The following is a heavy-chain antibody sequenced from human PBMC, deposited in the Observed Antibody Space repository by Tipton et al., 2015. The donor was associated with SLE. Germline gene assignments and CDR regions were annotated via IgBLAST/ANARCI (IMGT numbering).Heavy chain of an antibody. D-gene: IGHD6-13*01. V-gene: IGHV4-34*01. CDR3: ARGPDRAAFD. J-gene: IGHJ4*02. Sequence: TLSLTCAVYGGSFSGYYWSWIRQPPGKGLEWIGEINHSGTTNYNPSLKSRVTISVDTSKNQFSLKLSSVTAADTAVYYCARGPDRAAFDWGQGTLGTVSS. CDR1: GGSFSGYY. CDR2: INHSGTT.